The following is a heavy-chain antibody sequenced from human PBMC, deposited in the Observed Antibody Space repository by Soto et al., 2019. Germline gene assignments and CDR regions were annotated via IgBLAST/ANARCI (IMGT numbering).Heavy chain of an antibody. D-gene: IGHD3-10*01. J-gene: IGHJ5*02. CDR2: ISAYNGNT. CDR1: GYTFTNYG. Sequence: QVQLVQSGAEVKKPGASVKVSCKASGYTFTNYGISWVRQAPGQGLEWMGWISAYNGNTKYAQKLQGRVTMTTGTSTSKGYMELRGLRTDDTAVYYCARGVGSGSYYNQYNWFDPWGQGTLVTVSS. V-gene: IGHV1-18*01. CDR3: ARGVGSGSYYNQYNWFDP.